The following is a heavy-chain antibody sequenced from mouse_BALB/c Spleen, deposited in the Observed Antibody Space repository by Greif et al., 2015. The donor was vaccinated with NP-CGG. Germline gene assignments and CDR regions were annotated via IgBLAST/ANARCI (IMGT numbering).Heavy chain of an antibody. CDR1: GFAFSSYD. Sequence: EVQLVESGGGLVKPGGSLKLSCAASGFAFSSYDMSWVRQTPEKRLEWVAYISSGGGSTYYPDTVKGRFTISRDNAKNTLYLQMSSLKSEDTAMYYCARQGKLGRWYFDVWGAGTTVTVSS. CDR2: ISSGGGST. CDR3: ARQGKLGRWYFDV. D-gene: IGHD4-1*01. V-gene: IGHV5-12-1*01. J-gene: IGHJ1*01.